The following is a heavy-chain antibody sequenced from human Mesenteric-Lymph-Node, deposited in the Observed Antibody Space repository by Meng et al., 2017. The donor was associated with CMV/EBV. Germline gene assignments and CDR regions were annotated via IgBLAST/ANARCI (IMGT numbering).Heavy chain of an antibody. CDR1: GSISSGDYS. CDR3: ARGSFYDSSGYYFDY. CDR2: ISHSGNT. V-gene: IGHV4-30-2*01. Sequence: GSISSGDYSWNWIRQPPGKGLEWIGYISHSGNTYYTPSLKSRATISLDRPKNQFSLNLNSVTAADTAVYYCARGSFYDSSGYYFDYWGQGILVTVSS. D-gene: IGHD3-22*01. J-gene: IGHJ4*02.